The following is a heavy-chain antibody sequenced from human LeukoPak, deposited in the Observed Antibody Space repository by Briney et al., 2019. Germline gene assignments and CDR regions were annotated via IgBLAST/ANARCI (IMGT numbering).Heavy chain of an antibody. J-gene: IGHJ4*02. CDR3: ARDPVGATTEATGY. Sequence: PGGSLRLSCAASGFTFSDYYMSWIRQAPGKGLEWVSYISSSGSTIYYADSVKGRFTISRDNAKNSLYLQMTSLRAEDTAVYYCARDPVGATTEATGYWGQGTLVTVSS. CDR2: ISSSGSTI. CDR1: GFTFSDYY. V-gene: IGHV3-11*01. D-gene: IGHD1-26*01.